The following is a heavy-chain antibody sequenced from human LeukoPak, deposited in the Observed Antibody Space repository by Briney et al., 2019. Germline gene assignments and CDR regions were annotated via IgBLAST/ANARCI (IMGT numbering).Heavy chain of an antibody. D-gene: IGHD5-24*01. J-gene: IGHJ4*02. CDR2: ISYDGSNK. Sequence: GGSLRLSCAASGFTFSSYGMHWVRQAPGKGLEWVAVISYDGSNKYYADSVKGRFTISRDNSKNTLYLQMNSLRAEDTAVYYCAKGLEMATSYYFDYWGQGTLVTVSS. CDR1: GFTFSSYG. V-gene: IGHV3-30*18. CDR3: AKGLEMATSYYFDY.